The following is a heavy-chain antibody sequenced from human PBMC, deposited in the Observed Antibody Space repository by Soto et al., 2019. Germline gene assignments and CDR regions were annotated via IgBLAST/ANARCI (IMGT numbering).Heavy chain of an antibody. Sequence: GGSLRLSCAASGFTFSNAWMSWVRQAPGKGLEWVGRIRSKTDGGTTDYAAPVKGRFTISRDDSKNTLYLQMNSLKTEDTAVYYCTTEGIAAAGLDYWGQGTLVTSPQ. J-gene: IGHJ4*02. CDR3: TTEGIAAAGLDY. CDR2: IRSKTDGGTT. D-gene: IGHD6-13*01. CDR1: GFTFSNAW. V-gene: IGHV3-15*01.